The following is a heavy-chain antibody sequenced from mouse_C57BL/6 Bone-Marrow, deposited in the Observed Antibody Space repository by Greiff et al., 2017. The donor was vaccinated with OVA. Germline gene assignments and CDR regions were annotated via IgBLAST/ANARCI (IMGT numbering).Heavy chain of an antibody. CDR3: TRKGGYELHWYFDV. CDR2: IYPGNSDT. V-gene: IGHV1-5*01. J-gene: IGHJ1*03. Sequence: EVQVVESGTVLARPGASVKMSCKTSGYTFTSYWMHWVKQRPGQGLEWIGAIYPGNSDTSYNQKFKGKAKLTAVTSASTAYMELSSLTNEDSAVYYCTRKGGYELHWYFDVWGTGTTVTVSS. D-gene: IGHD2-2*01. CDR1: GYTFTSYW.